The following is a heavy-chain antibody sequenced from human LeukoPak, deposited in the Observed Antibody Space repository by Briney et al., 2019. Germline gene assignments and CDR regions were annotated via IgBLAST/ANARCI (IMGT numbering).Heavy chain of an antibody. CDR1: GFTFSDYY. V-gene: IGHV3-11*01. J-gene: IGHJ4*02. CDR2: ISSSGSTI. CDR3: ARGRVEMATIPEYYFDY. D-gene: IGHD5-24*01. Sequence: GGSLRLSCAASGFTFSDYYMSWVRQAPGKGLEWVSYISSSGSTIYYADSVKGRFTISRDNAKNSLYLQMNSLRAEDTAVYYCARGRVEMATIPEYYFDYWGQGTLVTVSS.